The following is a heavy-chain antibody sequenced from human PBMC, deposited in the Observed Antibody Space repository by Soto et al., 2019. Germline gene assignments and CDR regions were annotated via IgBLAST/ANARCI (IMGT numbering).Heavy chain of an antibody. Sequence: PGGSLRLSCAASGFTFSNAWMSWVRQAPGKGLEWVGRIKSKTDGGTTDYAAPVKGRFTISRDDSKNTLYLQMNSLKTEDTAVYYCTTDYSPIAAAGAFDYWGQGTLVTVSS. CDR1: GFTFSNAW. V-gene: IGHV3-15*01. D-gene: IGHD6-13*01. CDR3: TTDYSPIAAAGAFDY. J-gene: IGHJ4*02. CDR2: IKSKTDGGTT.